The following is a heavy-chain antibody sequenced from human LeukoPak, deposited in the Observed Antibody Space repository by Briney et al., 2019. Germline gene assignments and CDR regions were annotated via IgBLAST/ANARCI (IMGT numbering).Heavy chain of an antibody. CDR3: ARVTAAAGGINWFDP. CDR2: IYYSGST. V-gene: IGHV4-39*07. CDR1: GGSISSSSYY. Sequence: SETLSLTCTVPGGSISSSSYYWGWIRQPPGKGLEWIGSIYYSGSTYYNPSLKSRVTISVDTSKNQFSLKLSSVTAADTAVYYCARVTAAAGGINWFDPWGQGTLVTVSS. J-gene: IGHJ5*02. D-gene: IGHD6-13*01.